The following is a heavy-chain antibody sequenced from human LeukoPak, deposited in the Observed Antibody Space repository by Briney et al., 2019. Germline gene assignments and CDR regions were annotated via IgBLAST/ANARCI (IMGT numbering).Heavy chain of an antibody. CDR1: GYTFTGYY. CDR3: ARLGIAASGDAY. J-gene: IGHJ4*02. D-gene: IGHD6-13*01. CDR2: INPNSAGT. V-gene: IGHV1-2*02. Sequence: GASVKVPCKASGYTFTGYYMHWVRQAPGQGLEWMGWINPNSAGTNYAQRFQGRVTMTRDTSISTAYMELSRLTSDDTAVYYCARLGIAASGDAYWGQGTLVTVSS.